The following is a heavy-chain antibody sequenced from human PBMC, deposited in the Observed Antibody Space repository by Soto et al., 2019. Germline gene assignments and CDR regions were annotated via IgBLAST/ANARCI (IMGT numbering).Heavy chain of an antibody. J-gene: IGHJ4*02. CDR2: ISIGNGYT. CDR1: GDTFTTYA. V-gene: IGHV1-3*04. D-gene: IGHD3-16*02. CDR3: ARFRSLGYNFFDY. Sequence: GASVKVSCKPSGDTFTTYAIHWVRQAPGQRLEWLGWISIGNGYTKYSAKFQDRVTITWDTSATTAYIQLSSLISEDTAVYYCARFRSLGYNFFDYWGQGTLVTVSS.